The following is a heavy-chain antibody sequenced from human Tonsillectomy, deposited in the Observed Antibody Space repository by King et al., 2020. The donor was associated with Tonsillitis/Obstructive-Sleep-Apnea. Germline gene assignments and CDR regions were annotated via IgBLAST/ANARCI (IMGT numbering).Heavy chain of an antibody. CDR1: GGSFSGYY. V-gene: IGHV4-34*01. J-gene: IGHJ5*02. CDR2: INHSVST. Sequence: VQLQQWGAGLLKPSETLSLTCAVYGGSFSGYYWSWIRQPPVKGLEWIGEINHSVSTNYNPSLKSRVPISVETSKNQFSLKLSSVTAADTAVYYCARVGIVGATTYWFDPWGQGTLVTVSS. CDR3: ARVGIVGATTYWFDP. D-gene: IGHD1-26*01.